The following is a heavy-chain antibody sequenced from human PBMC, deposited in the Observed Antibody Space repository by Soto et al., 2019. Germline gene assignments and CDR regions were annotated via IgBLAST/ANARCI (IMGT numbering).Heavy chain of an antibody. J-gene: IGHJ3*02. CDR3: ARYSNYEQDAFEI. Sequence: LSLTCTVSGGSISSGDYYWSWIRQPPGKGLEWIGYIYYSGSTYYNPSLKSRVTISVDTSKNQFSLKLSSVTAADTAVYYCARYSNYEQDAFEIWGQGTMVTVSS. V-gene: IGHV4-30-4*01. CDR2: IYYSGST. D-gene: IGHD4-4*01. CDR1: GGSISSGDYY.